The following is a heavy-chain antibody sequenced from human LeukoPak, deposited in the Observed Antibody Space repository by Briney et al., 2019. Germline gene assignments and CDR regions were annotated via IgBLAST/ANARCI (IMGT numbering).Heavy chain of an antibody. J-gene: IGHJ6*03. CDR1: GYSFTSYW. V-gene: IGHV5-51*01. CDR2: IYPGDSDT. Sequence: GESLKISCKGSGYSFTSYWIGWVRQMPGKGLEWMGIIYPGDSDTRYSPSFQGQVTISADKSISTAYLQWSSLKASDTAMYSGARHVSRVGGVTHYYYMDVGGKGTTVTVSS. CDR3: ARHVSRVGGVTHYYYMDV. D-gene: IGHD3-10*01.